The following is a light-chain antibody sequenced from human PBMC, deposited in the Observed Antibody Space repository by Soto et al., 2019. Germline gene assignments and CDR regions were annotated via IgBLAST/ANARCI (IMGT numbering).Light chain of an antibody. CDR3: SSYTSSNSVV. Sequence: QSALTQPASVSGDPGQSITISCTGTSSDVGGYNYVSWYQHHPGKAPKLMIFAVTNRPPGVSNRFSGSRSANTAALTISGLQAEDEADYSRSSYTSSNSVVFGGGTKLTVL. CDR1: SSDVGGYNY. CDR2: AVT. J-gene: IGLJ2*01. V-gene: IGLV2-14*01.